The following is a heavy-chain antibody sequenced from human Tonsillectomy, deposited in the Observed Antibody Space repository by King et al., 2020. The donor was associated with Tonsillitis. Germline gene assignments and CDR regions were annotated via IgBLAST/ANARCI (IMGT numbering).Heavy chain of an antibody. CDR3: ARYQHEYGIAVPYFDY. Sequence: QLVQSGAEVKKPGASVKVSCKASGYTFTSYYMHWVRQAPGQGLEWMGIINPSGGSTSYAQKFQGRVTMTRDTSTSTVYMELSSLRSEDTAVYYCARYQHEYGIAVPYFDYWGQGTLVTVSS. J-gene: IGHJ4*02. CDR2: INPSGGST. D-gene: IGHD2/OR15-2a*01. V-gene: IGHV1-46*01. CDR1: GYTFTSYY.